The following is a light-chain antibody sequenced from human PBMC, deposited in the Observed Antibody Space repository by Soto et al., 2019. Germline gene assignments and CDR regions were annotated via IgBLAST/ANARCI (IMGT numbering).Light chain of an antibody. CDR3: QQYKYWHPDKTT. J-gene: IGKJ2*01. CDR1: QSVSTT. Sequence: EIVMTQSPDTLSVSPGERATLSCRASQSVSTTLAWYQHKPGQAPRIVFYGASTRATVIPARFSGSGSGTDFTLTISSLKSEEFAVYYCQQYKYWHPDKTTFGRGTNLEIK. V-gene: IGKV3-15*01. CDR2: GAS.